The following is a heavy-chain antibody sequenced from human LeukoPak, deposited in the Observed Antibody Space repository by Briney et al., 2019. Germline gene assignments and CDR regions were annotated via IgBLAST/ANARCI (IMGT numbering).Heavy chain of an antibody. CDR3: ARDHPVSGSYYLQGPLNY. J-gene: IGHJ4*02. Sequence: ASVKVSCKASGYTFTSYGISWVRQAPGQGLEWMGWISAYNGNTNYAQKPQGRVTMTTDTSTSTAYMELRSLRSDDTAVYYCARDHPVSGSYYLQGPLNYWGQGTLVTVSS. V-gene: IGHV1-18*01. CDR2: ISAYNGNT. D-gene: IGHD3-10*01. CDR1: GYTFTSYG.